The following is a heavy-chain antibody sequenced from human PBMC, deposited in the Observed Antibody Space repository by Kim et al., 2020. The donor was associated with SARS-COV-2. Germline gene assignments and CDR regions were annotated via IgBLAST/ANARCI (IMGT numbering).Heavy chain of an antibody. D-gene: IGHD3-10*01. V-gene: IGHV4-39*01. J-gene: IGHJ5*02. CDR2: SDYSRSS. CDR3: ARLAREFTVRVIWFGP. CDR1: GGSISSSSYY. Sequence: SESLSLTCTVSGGSISSSSYYWGWLRQPPGMGLEWIGCSDYSRSSYYNASLQIRVPIYVATPTNQFSLKLLSVTAADTAVYYCARLAREFTVRVIWFGP.